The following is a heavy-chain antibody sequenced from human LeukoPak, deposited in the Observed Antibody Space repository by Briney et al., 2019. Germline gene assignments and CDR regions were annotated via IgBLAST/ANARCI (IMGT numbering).Heavy chain of an antibody. CDR3: AKDLRGYDFWSGYDY. Sequence: GGSLRLSCAASGFTFNSYGMHWVRQAPGKGLEWVSAISGSGGSTYYADSVKGRFTISRDNSKNTLYLQMNSLRAEDTAVYYCAKDLRGYDFWSGYDYWGQGTLVTVSS. D-gene: IGHD3-3*01. J-gene: IGHJ4*02. CDR2: ISGSGGST. CDR1: GFTFNSYG. V-gene: IGHV3-23*01.